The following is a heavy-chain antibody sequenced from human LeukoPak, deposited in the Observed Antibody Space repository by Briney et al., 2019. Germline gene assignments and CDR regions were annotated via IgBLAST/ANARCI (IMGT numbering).Heavy chain of an antibody. J-gene: IGHJ4*02. CDR1: GLTVNNNY. D-gene: IGHD3-22*01. Sequence: GGSLRLSCAASGLTVNNNYMNWVRQAPGKGLEWVSAISGSGGSTYYADSVKGRFTISRDNSKNTLYLQMNSLRAEDTAVYYCAKDGNYYDSSGYFSLDYWGQGTLVTVSS. CDR3: AKDGNYYDSSGYFSLDY. V-gene: IGHV3-23*01. CDR2: ISGSGGST.